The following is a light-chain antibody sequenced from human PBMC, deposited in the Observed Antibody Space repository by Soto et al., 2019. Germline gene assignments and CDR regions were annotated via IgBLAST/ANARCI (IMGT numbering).Light chain of an antibody. Sequence: EIVMTQSPATLSVSPGERATLSCRASQSVSSNLAWYQQKPGQAPRLLINGASTRATGIPARFSGSGSGTEFTLTISSLQSEDFAVYYCQQYNQWPPRYTFGQGTKLEIK. V-gene: IGKV3-15*01. CDR3: QQYNQWPPRYT. J-gene: IGKJ2*01. CDR2: GAS. CDR1: QSVSSN.